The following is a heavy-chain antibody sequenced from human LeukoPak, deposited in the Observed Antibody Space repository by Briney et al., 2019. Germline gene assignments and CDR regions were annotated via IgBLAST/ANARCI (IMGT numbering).Heavy chain of an antibody. V-gene: IGHV4-59*01. J-gene: IGHJ4*02. CDR3: ARAPYSSSWYN. CDR1: GGSISSYY. Sequence: SETLSLTCTVSGGSISSYYWSWLRQPPGKGLEWIGYIYYSGSTNYNPSLKSRVTISVDTSKNQFSLKLSSVTAADTAVYYCARAPYSSSWYNWGQGTLVTVSS. CDR2: IYYSGST. D-gene: IGHD6-13*01.